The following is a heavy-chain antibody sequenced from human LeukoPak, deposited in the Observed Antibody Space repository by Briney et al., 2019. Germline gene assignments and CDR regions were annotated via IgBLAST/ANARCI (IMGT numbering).Heavy chain of an antibody. Sequence: GGSLRLSCTASGFIFNDFWMSWVRQAPGEGLEWVANIRQDGGAKNYVDSVKGQFTISRDNAKKSLYLQMNSLRAEDTAVYYCAPPPIAATGNWGQGTLVTVSS. V-gene: IGHV3-7*01. CDR3: APPPIAATGN. CDR1: GFIFNDFW. CDR2: IRQDGGAK. D-gene: IGHD6-13*01. J-gene: IGHJ4*02.